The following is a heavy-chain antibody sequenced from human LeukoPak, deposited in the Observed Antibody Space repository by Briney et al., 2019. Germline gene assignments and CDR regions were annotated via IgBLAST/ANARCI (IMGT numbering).Heavy chain of an antibody. CDR1: EFTFSSYW. D-gene: IGHD6-13*01. Sequence: GSLRLSCEASEFTFSSYWMTWVRQAPGKGLEWLANINQDGSEKYYVDSVRGRFTISRDNAENTVYLQMNGLRAEDTAIYYCARRGGIAAAGTAVDYWGQGTLVTVSS. J-gene: IGHJ4*02. V-gene: IGHV3-7*01. CDR2: INQDGSEK. CDR3: ARRGGIAAAGTAVDY.